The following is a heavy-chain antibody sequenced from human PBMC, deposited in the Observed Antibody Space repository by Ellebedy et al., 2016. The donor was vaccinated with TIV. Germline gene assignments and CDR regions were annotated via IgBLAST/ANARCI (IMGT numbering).Heavy chain of an antibody. J-gene: IGHJ6*02. CDR2: ISGSSDYI. V-gene: IGHV3-21*01. Sequence: GESLKISCGASGFTFSTYSMNWVRQAPGKGLEWVSSISGSSDYIYDADSVKGRFTISRDNAKNSLYLQMNSLRAEDTAIYYCARDLHSSTWSYFTYYGMDVWGQGTTVTVS. CDR1: GFTFSTYS. CDR3: ARDLHSSTWSYFTYYGMDV. D-gene: IGHD6-13*01.